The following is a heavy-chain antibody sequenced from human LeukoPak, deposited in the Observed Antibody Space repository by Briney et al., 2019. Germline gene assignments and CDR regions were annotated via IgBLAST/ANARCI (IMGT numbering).Heavy chain of an antibody. J-gene: IGHJ6*03. CDR1: GGSISSSSYY. CDR2: IYYSGST. CDR3: ARWTPGPNSTPMDV. V-gene: IGHV4-39*07. Sequence: SETLSLTCTVSGGSISSSSYYWGWIRQPPGKGLEWIGSIYYSGSTYYNPSLKSRVTISVDTSKNQFSLKLSSVTAADTAVYYCARWTPGPNSTPMDVWGKGTTVTVSS. D-gene: IGHD2/OR15-2a*01.